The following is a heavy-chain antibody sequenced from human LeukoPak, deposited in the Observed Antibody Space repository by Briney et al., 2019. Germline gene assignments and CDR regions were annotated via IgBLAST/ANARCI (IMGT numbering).Heavy chain of an antibody. V-gene: IGHV3-53*01. CDR3: AREGGGDAFDI. J-gene: IGHJ3*02. D-gene: IGHD3-16*01. CDR1: GFPFSSYA. Sequence: GGSLRLSCAASGFPFSSYAMSWVRQAPGKGLEWVSVIYSGGSTYYADSVKGRFTISRDNSKNTLYLQMNSLRAEDTAVYYCAREGGGDAFDIWGQGTMVTVSS. CDR2: IYSGGST.